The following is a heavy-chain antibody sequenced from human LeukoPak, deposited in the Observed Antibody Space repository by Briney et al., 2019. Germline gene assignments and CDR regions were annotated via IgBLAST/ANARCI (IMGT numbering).Heavy chain of an antibody. J-gene: IGHJ4*02. V-gene: IGHV3-23*01. CDR3: AKRCAGDCQGDLDY. D-gene: IGHD2-21*02. Sequence: GGSLRLSCAASGFTFSNCAMNWVRQAPGKGLEWVSDIDNSGYAYYADSVRGRFTVSRDNSKNTLYLQMNSLRDEDTAVYFCAKRCAGDCQGDLDYWGQGTLVTVTS. CDR2: IDNSGYA. CDR1: GFTFSNCA.